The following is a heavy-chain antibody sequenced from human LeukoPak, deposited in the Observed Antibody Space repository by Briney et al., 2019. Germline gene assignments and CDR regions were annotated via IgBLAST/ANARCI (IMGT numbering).Heavy chain of an antibody. Sequence: GGSLRLSCAASGLTFNSYALTWVRQAPGKGLEWVSGISSDGGTTYYADSVKGRFAISRDNSKNTLYLQMNSLRAEDTALYYCASLYSTYHWGQGTLVTVSS. CDR3: ASLYSTYH. J-gene: IGHJ5*02. CDR1: GLTFNSYA. V-gene: IGHV3-23*01. D-gene: IGHD6-13*01. CDR2: ISSDGGTT.